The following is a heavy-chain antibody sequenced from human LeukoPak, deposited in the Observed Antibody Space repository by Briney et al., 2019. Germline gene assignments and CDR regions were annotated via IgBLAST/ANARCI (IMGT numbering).Heavy chain of an antibody. Sequence: GASVRVSCKASGYTFTSYYMHWVRQAPGQGLEWMGWINPNSGGTNYAQKFQGRVTMTRDTSISTAYMELSRLTSDDTAMYYCARTFYSNYDWFDPWGQGTLVTVSS. CDR3: ARTFYSNYDWFDP. J-gene: IGHJ5*02. V-gene: IGHV1-2*02. D-gene: IGHD4-11*01. CDR2: INPNSGGT. CDR1: GYTFTSYY.